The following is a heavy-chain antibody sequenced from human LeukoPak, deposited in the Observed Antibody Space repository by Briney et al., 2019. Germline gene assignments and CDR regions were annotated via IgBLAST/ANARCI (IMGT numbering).Heavy chain of an antibody. CDR1: GFTFSSYE. CDR3: ARDFSKYQWADY. Sequence: GGSLRLSCAASGFTFSSYEMNWVRQAPGKGLEWLSYIDSSGSTIFYADSVKGRFTISRDNAKKSLYLRMSSLSAEDTAVYYCARDFSKYQWADYWGQGTLVTVSS. J-gene: IGHJ4*02. D-gene: IGHD2-2*01. V-gene: IGHV3-48*03. CDR2: IDSSGSTI.